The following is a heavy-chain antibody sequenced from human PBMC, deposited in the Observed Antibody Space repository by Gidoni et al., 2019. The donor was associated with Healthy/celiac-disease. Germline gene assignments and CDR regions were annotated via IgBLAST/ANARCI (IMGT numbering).Heavy chain of an antibody. CDR2: ISGSGGST. V-gene: IGHV3-23*01. J-gene: IGHJ4*02. D-gene: IGHD3-22*01. CDR1: GFTFSSSA. CDR3: AKDPHYDSSGYSFLFDY. Sequence: EVQLLEFGGGLVQPGGSLRRSCAASGFTFSSSAMSWVRQAPGKGLEWVSAISGSGGSTYYADSVKGRFTISRDNSKNTLYLQMNSLRAEDTAVYYCAKDPHYDSSGYSFLFDYWGQGTLVTVSS.